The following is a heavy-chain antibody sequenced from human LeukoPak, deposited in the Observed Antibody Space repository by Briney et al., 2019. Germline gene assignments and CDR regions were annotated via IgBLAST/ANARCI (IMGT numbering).Heavy chain of an antibody. CDR3: AKDLGYAATAFDY. J-gene: IGHJ4*02. CDR2: ISYDGSNK. CDR1: GFTFSSYS. V-gene: IGHV3-30*18. D-gene: IGHD4/OR15-4a*01. Sequence: GGSLRLSCAASGFTFSSYSMNWVRQAPGKGLEWVAVISYDGSNKYYADSVKGRFTISRDNSKNTLYLQMNSLRAEDTAVYYCAKDLGYAATAFDYWGQGTLVTVSS.